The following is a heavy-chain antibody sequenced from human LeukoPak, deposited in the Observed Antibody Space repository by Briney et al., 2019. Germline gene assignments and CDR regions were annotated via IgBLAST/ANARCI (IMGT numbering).Heavy chain of an antibody. CDR3: ARSARTRGDQDY. D-gene: IGHD3-16*01. CDR2: ISGSGGST. J-gene: IGHJ4*02. V-gene: IGHV3-23*01. CDR1: GFTLSSYA. Sequence: PGGSLRLSCAASGFTLSSYAMSWVRQAPGKGLEWVSAISGSGGSTYYADSGKGRFTISRDNSKNTLYLQMNSLRAEDTAVYYCARSARTRGDQDYWGQGTLVTVSS.